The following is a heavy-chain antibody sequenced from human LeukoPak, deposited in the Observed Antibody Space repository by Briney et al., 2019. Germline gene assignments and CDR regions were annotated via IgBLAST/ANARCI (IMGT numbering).Heavy chain of an antibody. Sequence: GESLRLSCAASGFTFSNYAMSWVRQAPGKGLKWVANIKQDGSEKYYVDSVKGRFTISRDNAQNSLYLQMNSLRAEDTAVYYCATSTAAAGTDWGQGTLVTVSS. V-gene: IGHV3-7*03. CDR3: ATSTAAAGTD. CDR1: GFTFSNYA. CDR2: IKQDGSEK. D-gene: IGHD6-13*01. J-gene: IGHJ4*02.